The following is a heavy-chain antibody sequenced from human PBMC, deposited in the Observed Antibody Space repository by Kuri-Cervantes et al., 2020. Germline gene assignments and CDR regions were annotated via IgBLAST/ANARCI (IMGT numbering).Heavy chain of an antibody. Sequence: GESLKIPCAASGFTVSSNYMSWVRQAPGKGLECVSVIYSGGSTYYADSVKGRFTISRDNSKNTLYLQVNSLRAEDTAVYYCAREGYYGSGTLEGRVYWGQGTLVTVSS. CDR1: GFTVSSNY. V-gene: IGHV3-66*02. J-gene: IGHJ4*02. D-gene: IGHD3-10*01. CDR3: AREGYYGSGTLEGRVY. CDR2: IYSGGST.